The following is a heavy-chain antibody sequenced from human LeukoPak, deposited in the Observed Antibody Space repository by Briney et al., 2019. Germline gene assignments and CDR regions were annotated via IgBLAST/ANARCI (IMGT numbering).Heavy chain of an antibody. V-gene: IGHV4-39*01. CDR2: IYYSGST. Sequence: SETLSLTCTVSGGSISSSSYYWGWIRQPPGKGLEWIGSIYYSGSTYYNPSLKSRVTISVDTSKNQFSLKLSSVTAADTAVYFCARQRGYHYDSTTNRFSDLWGQGTRVTVSS. CDR1: GGSISSSSYY. CDR3: ARQRGYHYDSTTNRFSDL. J-gene: IGHJ5*02. D-gene: IGHD3-22*01.